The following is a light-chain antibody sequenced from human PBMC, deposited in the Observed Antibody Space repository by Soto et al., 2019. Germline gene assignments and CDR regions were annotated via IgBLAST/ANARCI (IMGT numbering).Light chain of an antibody. Sequence: DTVMTQSPATLSVCPGETATLSCRASESVGSHLAWYQQKPGQAPRLLIYGVSTRATGIPVRFRGSGSETEFTLTMSSLQSDDFAVYYCQQFDIWPPWTFGQGTKVEI. V-gene: IGKV3-15*01. J-gene: IGKJ1*01. CDR2: GVS. CDR3: QQFDIWPPWT. CDR1: ESVGSH.